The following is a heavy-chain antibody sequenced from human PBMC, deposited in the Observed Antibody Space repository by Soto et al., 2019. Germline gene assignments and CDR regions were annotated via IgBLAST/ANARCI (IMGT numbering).Heavy chain of an antibody. V-gene: IGHV3-33*01. J-gene: IGHJ4*02. CDR2: IWYDGSNK. CDR1: GVTFSSYG. Sequence: GGSLRLSCAASGVTFSSYGVHWVRQAPGKGLEWVAVIWYDGSNKYYADSVKGRVTMTTDTSTNTAYMELRSLRSDDTAVYYCARESPYDYSSSWYDYWGQGTLVTVSS. CDR3: ARESPYDYSSSWYDY. D-gene: IGHD6-13*01.